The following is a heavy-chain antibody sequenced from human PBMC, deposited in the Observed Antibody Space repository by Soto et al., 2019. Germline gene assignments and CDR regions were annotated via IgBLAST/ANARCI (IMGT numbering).Heavy chain of an antibody. CDR1: GFNISSYA. V-gene: IGHV3-23*01. Sequence: PGGSMRLSCTASGFNISSYAGSWVRQEPGKGLEWVSAISGSGGSTYYADSVKGRFTISRDNSKNTLYLQMNSLRAEDTAVYYCAKDSIAGTIFWFPAFDIWGQGTMVTVSS. CDR3: AKDSIAGTIFWFPAFDI. D-gene: IGHD6-13*01. J-gene: IGHJ3*02. CDR2: ISGSGGST.